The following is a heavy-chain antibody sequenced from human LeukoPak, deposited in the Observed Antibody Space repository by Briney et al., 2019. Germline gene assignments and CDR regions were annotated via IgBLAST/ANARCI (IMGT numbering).Heavy chain of an antibody. Sequence: GGSLRLSCAASGFTFTSYAMHWVRQGPGKGLVWVSRVNSDGSITTYADSVKGRFTISRDNAKNTLYLQMNSLRAEDTAVYYCARDVPGRLGGVDYWGQGTQVTVS. D-gene: IGHD3-10*02. CDR3: ARDVPGRLGGVDY. V-gene: IGHV3-74*03. CDR2: VNSDGSIT. CDR1: GFTFTSYA. J-gene: IGHJ4*02.